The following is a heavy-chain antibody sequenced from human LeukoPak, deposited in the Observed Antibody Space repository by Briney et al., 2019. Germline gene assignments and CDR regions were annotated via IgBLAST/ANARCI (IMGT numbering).Heavy chain of an antibody. V-gene: IGHV4-59*01. CDR1: GGSISTYY. Sequence: TPSETLSFTCTVSGGSISTYYWTWIRQPPGKGLEWVGYVYSSGSTKYNPSLRSRVTISLDTSKNQFSLRLISVTAADTAVYYCARGYSSNWNWFDPWGQGTLVTVSS. J-gene: IGHJ5*02. CDR3: ARGYSSNWNWFDP. D-gene: IGHD6-13*01. CDR2: VYSSGST.